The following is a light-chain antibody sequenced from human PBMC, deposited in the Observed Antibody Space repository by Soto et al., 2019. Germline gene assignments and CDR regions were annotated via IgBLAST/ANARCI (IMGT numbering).Light chain of an antibody. CDR1: QSVSSSY. Sequence: EIVLTQSPGTLSLSPGERATLSCRASQSVSSSYLAWYQQKPGQAPRLLIYGASSRATGIPDRFSGSGSGTDFTLTISRLEPEDFGVYYCQQYGSSHKTFGQGTKLEIK. CDR2: GAS. J-gene: IGKJ2*01. CDR3: QQYGSSHKT. V-gene: IGKV3-20*01.